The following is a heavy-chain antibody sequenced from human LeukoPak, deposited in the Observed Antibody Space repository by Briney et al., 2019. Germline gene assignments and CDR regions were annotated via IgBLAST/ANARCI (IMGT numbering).Heavy chain of an antibody. CDR3: ARDQMRPYQYYMDV. CDR2: ISYDGSNK. V-gene: IGHV3-30*04. D-gene: IGHD2-2*01. CDR1: GFTFSSYA. Sequence: PGGSLRLSCAASGFTFSSYAMHWVRQAPGKGLEWVAVISYDGSNKYYADSVKGRFTIYGDNSKNTLYLQMNSLRAEDTAMYYCARDQMRPYQYYMDVWGKGTTVTVSS. J-gene: IGHJ6*03.